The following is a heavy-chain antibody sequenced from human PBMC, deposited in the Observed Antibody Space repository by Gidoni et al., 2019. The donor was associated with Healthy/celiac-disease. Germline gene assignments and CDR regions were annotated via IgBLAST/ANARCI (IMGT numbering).Heavy chain of an antibody. Sequence: QVPLQQWCAGLLTPSEPLSLTCAVYCGSFSGYYWSWIRQPPGKGLEWIGEINHSGSTNYNPSLKSRVNISVDTSKNQFSLKLSSVTAADTAVYYCARGRDAYCGGDCSRYYFDYWGQGTLVTVSS. D-gene: IGHD2-21*02. CDR2: INHSGST. V-gene: IGHV4-34*01. CDR3: ARGRDAYCGGDCSRYYFDY. CDR1: CGSFSGYY. J-gene: IGHJ4*02.